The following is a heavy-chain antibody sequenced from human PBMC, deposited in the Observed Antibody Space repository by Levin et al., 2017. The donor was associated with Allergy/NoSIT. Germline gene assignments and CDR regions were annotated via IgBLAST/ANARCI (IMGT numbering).Heavy chain of an antibody. V-gene: IGHV3-48*01. CDR3: AKGGSFDS. CDR2: ISVSGDTI. Sequence: GGSLRLSCAASGFTFTSYSVNWLRQTPGRGLEWLSYISVSGDTIYYADSVKGRFTVSRDKSKNTLNLQMNTLSPDDTAVYYCAKGGSFDSWGQGTLVTVSS. D-gene: IGHD3-10*01. CDR1: GFTFTSYS. J-gene: IGHJ4*02.